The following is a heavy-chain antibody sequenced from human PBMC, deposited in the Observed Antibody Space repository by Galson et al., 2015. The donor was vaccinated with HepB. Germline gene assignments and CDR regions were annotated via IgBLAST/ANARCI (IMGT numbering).Heavy chain of an antibody. CDR1: GFTFDEYG. Sequence: SLRLSCAASGFTFDEYGMHWVRQAPGKGLAWVSGISWNGGSIGYADSLKGRFTISRDNAKNSLYLQMNSLTAEDTALYYCAKDLGRLYSYGRYMDVWGKGTTVTVSS. J-gene: IGHJ6*03. CDR3: AKDLGRLYSYGRYMDV. V-gene: IGHV3-9*01. CDR2: ISWNGGSI. D-gene: IGHD5-18*01.